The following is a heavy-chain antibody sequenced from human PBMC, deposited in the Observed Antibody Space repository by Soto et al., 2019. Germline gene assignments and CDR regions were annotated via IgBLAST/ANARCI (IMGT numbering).Heavy chain of an antibody. CDR2: IDPSDSYT. CDR1: AYSFTSYW. J-gene: IGHJ4*02. Sequence: PGESLKISCKGSAYSFTSYWMNWVRQVPGEGLEWMGKIDPSDSYTNYSPSFQGHVTMSADKSISTAYLQWSSLKASDTAIYYCVRQDDRSGYSVCYFDYWGQGTLVTVSS. V-gene: IGHV5-10-1*01. CDR3: VRQDDRSGYSVCYFDY. D-gene: IGHD3-22*01.